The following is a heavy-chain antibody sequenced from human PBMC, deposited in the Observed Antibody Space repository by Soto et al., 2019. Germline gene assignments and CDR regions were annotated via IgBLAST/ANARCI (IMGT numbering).Heavy chain of an antibody. J-gene: IGHJ4*02. CDR2: IIPILGIA. V-gene: IGHV1-69*04. Sequence: ASVKVSCKVSGGTFSSYTITWVRQAPGQGLEWMGRIIPILGIANYAQKFQGRVTITADKSTTTAYMELSSLKSEDTAVYYCAREEVGYYFDYWGQGTLVTVSS. CDR1: GGTFSSYT. D-gene: IGHD3-10*01. CDR3: AREEVGYYFDY.